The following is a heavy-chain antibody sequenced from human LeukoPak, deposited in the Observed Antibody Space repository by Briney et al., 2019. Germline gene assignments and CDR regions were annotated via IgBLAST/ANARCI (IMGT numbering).Heavy chain of an antibody. CDR2: ISSSGSTI. Sequence: LRGSLRLSRAASRFTLSRYEMNWVRQAPGKGVECVSYISSSGSTIYYADSVKGRFTISRGNAKNSLYLHMNRLRAEEPAVYYCASLPPIVVGYWGQGTLVTVSS. J-gene: IGHJ4*02. V-gene: IGHV3-48*03. D-gene: IGHD2-15*01. CDR3: ASLPPIVVGY. CDR1: RFTLSRYE.